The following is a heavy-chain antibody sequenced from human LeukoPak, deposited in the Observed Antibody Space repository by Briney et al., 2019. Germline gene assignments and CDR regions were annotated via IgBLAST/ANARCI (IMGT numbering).Heavy chain of an antibody. CDR1: GGSIIGHY. D-gene: IGHD6-6*01. CDR2: IFYTGST. Sequence: PSETLSLTCTVSGGSIIGHYWSWIRQPPGKGLEWIGYIFYTGSTNYNPSLKTRVTISVDTSKNQFSLRLSSVTAADTAVYYCAREGHSSSLDYWGQGTLVTVSS. CDR3: AREGHSSSLDY. V-gene: IGHV4-59*11. J-gene: IGHJ4*02.